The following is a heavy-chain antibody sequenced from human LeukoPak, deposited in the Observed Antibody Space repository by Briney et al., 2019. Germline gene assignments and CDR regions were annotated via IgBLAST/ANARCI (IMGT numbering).Heavy chain of an antibody. D-gene: IGHD3-22*01. CDR1: GFTFSNAW. CDR2: IKSKTDGGTA. J-gene: IGHJ4*02. V-gene: IGHV3-15*01. Sequence: GGSLRFSCVASGFTFSNAWMSWARQAPGKGLEWVGRIKSKTDGGTANYAAPVRGRFTISRDDSKNTLYLQMNSLKTEDTAVYYCSYYYDSSGSDPTNDYRGQGTLVTVSS. CDR3: SYYYDSSGSDPTNDY.